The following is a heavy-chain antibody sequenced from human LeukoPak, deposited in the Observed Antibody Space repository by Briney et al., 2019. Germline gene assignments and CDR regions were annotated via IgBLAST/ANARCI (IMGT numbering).Heavy chain of an antibody. V-gene: IGHV3-11*01. J-gene: IGHJ4*02. CDR3: ARDLVTPYCSSTSCSLDY. Sequence: PGGSLRLSCAASGFTFSDYYMSWIRQAPGKGLEWVSYISSSGSTIYYADSVKGRFTISRDNAKSSLYLQMNSLRAEDTAVYYCARDLVTPYCSSTSCSLDYWGQGTLVTVSS. CDR1: GFTFSDYY. D-gene: IGHD2-2*01. CDR2: ISSSGSTI.